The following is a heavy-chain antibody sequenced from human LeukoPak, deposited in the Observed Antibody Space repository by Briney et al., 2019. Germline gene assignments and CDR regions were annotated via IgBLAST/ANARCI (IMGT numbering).Heavy chain of an antibody. CDR1: GDSISYYY. V-gene: IGHV4-59*01. Sequence: PSETLSLTCTVSGDSISYYYWSWIRQPPGKGLEWIGKIYYSGNTNYNPSLKSRVTISVDTSKNQFSLKLSSVTAADTAVYYCARVRGYSYDSSDFDYWGQGTLATASS. J-gene: IGHJ4*02. CDR3: ARVRGYSYDSSDFDY. CDR2: IYYSGNT. D-gene: IGHD5-18*01.